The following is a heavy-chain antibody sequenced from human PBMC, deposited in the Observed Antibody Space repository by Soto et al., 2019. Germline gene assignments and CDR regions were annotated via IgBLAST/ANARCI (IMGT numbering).Heavy chain of an antibody. J-gene: IGHJ5*02. CDR1: GYIFTSYG. CDR3: ARGGVGSTSGWFDP. D-gene: IGHD1-26*01. CDR2: ITPYNKNT. Sequence: QVQLVQSGAEVKKPGASVKVSCKASGYIFTSYGISWVRQAPGQGLEWMGWITPYNKNTNYAQKHQVRVTMTTDTSTITAYMELRSLRSDDTAIYYCARGGVGSTSGWFDPWGQGTLVTVSS. V-gene: IGHV1-18*01.